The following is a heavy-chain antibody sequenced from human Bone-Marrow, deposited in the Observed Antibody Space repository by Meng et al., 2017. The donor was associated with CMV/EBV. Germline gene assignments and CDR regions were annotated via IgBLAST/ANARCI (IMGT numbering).Heavy chain of an antibody. D-gene: IGHD6-19*01. V-gene: IGHV4-39*01. Sequence: SETLSLTCTVSGGSISSSSYYWGWIRQPPGKGLEWIGSIYYSGSTYYNPSLKSRVTITVDTSKNQFSLKLSSVTAADTAVEYCARQTTTPYSSGETGFDYWGQGTLVTVSS. CDR1: GGSISSSSYY. CDR2: IYYSGST. J-gene: IGHJ4*02. CDR3: ARQTTTPYSSGETGFDY.